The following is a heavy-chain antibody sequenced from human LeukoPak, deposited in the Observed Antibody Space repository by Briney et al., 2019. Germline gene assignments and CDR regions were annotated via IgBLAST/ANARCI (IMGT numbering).Heavy chain of an antibody. CDR3: ARDFSEDPLDY. D-gene: IGHD6-25*01. CDR2: IYSGGST. J-gene: IGHJ4*02. V-gene: IGHV3-66*01. Sequence: GGSLRLSCAASGFTVSSNYMSWVRQAPGRGLEWVSVIYSGGSTYYADSVKGRFTISRDNSKNTLYLQMNSLRAEDTAVYYCARDFSEDPLDYWGQGTLVTVSS. CDR1: GFTVSSNY.